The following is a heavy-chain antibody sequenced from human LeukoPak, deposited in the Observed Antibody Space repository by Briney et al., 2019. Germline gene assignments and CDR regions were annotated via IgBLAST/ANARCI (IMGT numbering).Heavy chain of an antibody. CDR1: GYTFTSYY. CDR3: AREVFCDSSGCPFDY. Sequence: ASVKVSCKASGYTFTSYYMHWVRQAPGQGLERMGIINPSGGSTSYAQKFQGRVTMTRDTSTSTVYMELSSLRSEDTAVYYCAREVFCDSSGCPFDYWGQGTLVTVSS. D-gene: IGHD3-22*01. V-gene: IGHV1-46*01. J-gene: IGHJ4*02. CDR2: INPSGGST.